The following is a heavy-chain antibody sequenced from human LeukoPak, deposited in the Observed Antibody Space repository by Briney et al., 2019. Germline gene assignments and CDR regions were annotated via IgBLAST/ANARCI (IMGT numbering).Heavy chain of an antibody. Sequence: SETLSLTCTVSGGSISSYYWSWIRQPAGKGLEWIGRIYTSGSTNYNPSLKSRVTMSVDTSKNQFSLKLSSVTAADTAVYYCARVACSGGSCYSTWFDPWGQGTLVTVSS. CDR2: IYTSGST. J-gene: IGHJ5*02. CDR3: ARVACSGGSCYSTWFDP. D-gene: IGHD2-15*01. V-gene: IGHV4-4*07. CDR1: GGSISSYY.